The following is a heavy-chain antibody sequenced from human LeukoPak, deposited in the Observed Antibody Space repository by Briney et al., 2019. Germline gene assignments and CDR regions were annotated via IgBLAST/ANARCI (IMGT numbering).Heavy chain of an antibody. D-gene: IGHD4-23*01. CDR1: SGSINSGYHY. CDR3: ARDAPSVDDAFDI. Sequence: TSETLSLTCSVSSGSINSGYHYWGWIRQHTGKGLEWIGYISFSGKTYYNPSLESRIMISRDTSKNHFFLNLTSVTAADTAVYYCARDAPSVDDAFDIWGQGTMVTVSS. CDR2: ISFSGKT. V-gene: IGHV4-31*03. J-gene: IGHJ3*02.